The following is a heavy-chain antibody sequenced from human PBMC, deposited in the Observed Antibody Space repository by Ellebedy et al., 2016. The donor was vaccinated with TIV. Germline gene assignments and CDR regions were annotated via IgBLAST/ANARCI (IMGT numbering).Heavy chain of an antibody. CDR2: FDPEDGET. CDR3: ARTYYYDSSGQGVAFDY. CDR1: GYTLTELS. Sequence: ASVKVSCXVSGYTLTELSMHWVRQAPGKGLEWMGGFDPEDGETIYAQKFQGRVTMTEDTSTDTAYMELSSLRSEDTAVYYCARTYYYDSSGQGVAFDYWGQGTLVTVSS. V-gene: IGHV1-24*01. J-gene: IGHJ4*02. D-gene: IGHD3-22*01.